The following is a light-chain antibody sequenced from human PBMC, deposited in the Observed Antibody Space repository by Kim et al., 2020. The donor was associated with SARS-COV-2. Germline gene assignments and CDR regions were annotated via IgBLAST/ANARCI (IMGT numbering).Light chain of an antibody. J-gene: IGKJ2*01. V-gene: IGKV1-17*03. Sequence: DIQMTQSPSTMSASVGDRVTITSRASQDIRPFLAWFQHKPGKVPKRLIYAASTLQSGVPSRFSGSGSGTEFTLTISSLQPDDFATYYCLQHRIYPYTFGQGTKLEIK. CDR1: QDIRPF. CDR2: AAS. CDR3: LQHRIYPYT.